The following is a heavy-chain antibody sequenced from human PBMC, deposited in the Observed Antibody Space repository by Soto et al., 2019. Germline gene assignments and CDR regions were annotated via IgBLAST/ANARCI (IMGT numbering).Heavy chain of an antibody. CDR3: ARSDSLDYYGSGRYYTTHSYLFDY. J-gene: IGHJ4*02. CDR1: GYSFTSYW. CDR2: IYPGDSDT. V-gene: IGHV5-51*01. D-gene: IGHD3-10*01. Sequence: PGESLKISCKGSGYSFTSYWIGWVRQMSGKGLELMGIIYPGDSDTRYSPSFQGQVTISADKSISTAYLQWSSLKAQDTAMYYCARSDSLDYYGSGRYYTTHSYLFDYRGQGTLVTVSS.